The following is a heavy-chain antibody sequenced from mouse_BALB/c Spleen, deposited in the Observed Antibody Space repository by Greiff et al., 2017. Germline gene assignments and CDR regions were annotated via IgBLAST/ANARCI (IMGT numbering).Heavy chain of an antibody. D-gene: IGHD2-10*02. CDR3: ARSKYGNYYFDY. V-gene: IGHV5-17*02. J-gene: IGHJ2*01. Sequence: DVMLVESGGGLVQPGGSRKLSCAASGFTFSSFGMHWVRQAPEKGLEWVAYISSGSSTIYYADTVKGRFTISRDNPKNTLFLQMTSLRSEDTAMYYCARSKYGNYYFDYWGQGTTLTVSS. CDR1: GFTFSSFG. CDR2: ISSGSSTI.